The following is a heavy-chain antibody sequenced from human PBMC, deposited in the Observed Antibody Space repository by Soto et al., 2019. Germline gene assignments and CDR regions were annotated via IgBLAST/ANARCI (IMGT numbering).Heavy chain of an antibody. CDR1: GFTFATYG. J-gene: IGHJ4*02. CDR3: ARDGWLTNGGTEGSFDY. D-gene: IGHD5-12*01. Sequence: QVQLVDSGGGVVQPGRSLRLSYAASGFTFATYGMHWVRQAPGKGLEWVAVIWYDGSNKYYAESVEGRFTISRDNSKNTLWRQMNNLRAEDTALKYCARDGWLTNGGTEGSFDYWGQGTLVTVAS. CDR2: IWYDGSNK. V-gene: IGHV3-33*01.